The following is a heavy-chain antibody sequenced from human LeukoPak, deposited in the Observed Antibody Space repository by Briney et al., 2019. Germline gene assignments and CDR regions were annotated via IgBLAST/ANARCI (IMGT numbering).Heavy chain of an antibody. CDR1: GFTFSSYA. D-gene: IGHD3-9*01. J-gene: IGHJ4*02. CDR2: ISGSGGST. Sequence: PGGSLRLSCAASGFTFSSYAMSWVRQAPGKGLEWVSAISGSGGSTYYADSEKGRFTISRDNSKNTLYLQMNSLRAEDTAVYYCAKDQDYDILPGYLGSLDYWGQGTLVTVSS. V-gene: IGHV3-23*01. CDR3: AKDQDYDILPGYLGSLDY.